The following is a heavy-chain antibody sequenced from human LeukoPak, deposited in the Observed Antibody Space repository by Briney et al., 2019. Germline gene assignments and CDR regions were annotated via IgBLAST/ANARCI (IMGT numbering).Heavy chain of an antibody. V-gene: IGHV3-23*01. CDR2: ISGSGGST. CDR3: ANEEDDFWSGSPYYYYYYMDV. CDR1: GFTFSSYG. Sequence: PGGSLRLSCAASGFTFSSYGMSWVRQAPGKGLEWVSAISGSGGSTYYADSVKGRFTISRDNSKNTLYLQMNSLRAEDTAVYYCANEEDDFWSGSPYYYYYYMDVWGKGTTVTVSS. J-gene: IGHJ6*03. D-gene: IGHD3-3*01.